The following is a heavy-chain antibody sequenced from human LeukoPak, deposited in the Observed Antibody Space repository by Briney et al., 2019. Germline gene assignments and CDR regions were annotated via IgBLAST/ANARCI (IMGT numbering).Heavy chain of an antibody. CDR1: GYSISRGYY. Sequence: KPSETLSLTCTVSGYSISRGYYWVWVRQPPGKGLEGIGCIYHSGTTYYNPSLKSRITISVDTSKNQFSLKLSSVTAADTAMYYCARDRPYRDVWGKGTTVTVSS. J-gene: IGHJ6*03. CDR3: ARDRPYRDV. CDR2: IYHSGTT. V-gene: IGHV4-38-2*02.